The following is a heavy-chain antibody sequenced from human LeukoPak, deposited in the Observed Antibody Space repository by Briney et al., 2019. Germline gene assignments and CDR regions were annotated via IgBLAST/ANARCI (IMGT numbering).Heavy chain of an antibody. CDR3: ARDTNGDYYGSGSYSY. CDR2: INPSGSCT. V-gene: IGHV1-46*01. J-gene: IGHJ4*02. Sequence: EASVKVSCKASGNTFTNYYVHWVRQAPGQGLEWIGVINPSGSCTTYAPKFQGRVTVTRDRSTSTAYMELRSLRSDDTAGYYCARDTNGDYYGSGSYSYWGQGTLVTVSS. CDR1: GNTFTNYY. D-gene: IGHD3-10*01.